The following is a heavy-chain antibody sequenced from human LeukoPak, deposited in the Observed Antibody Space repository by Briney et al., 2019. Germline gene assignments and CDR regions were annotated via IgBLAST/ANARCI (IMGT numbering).Heavy chain of an antibody. CDR2: IKTDGSAK. CDR1: GFSFSDYW. Sequence: SGGSLRLSCAASGFSFSDYWMSWVRQAPGKGLEWVASIKTDGSAKYYVDSVKGRFTISRDNAKNTLYLQMNSLRAEDTAVYYCAKRPGYSSGWYYFDYWGQGTLVTVSS. D-gene: IGHD6-19*01. J-gene: IGHJ4*02. CDR3: AKRPGYSSGWYYFDY. V-gene: IGHV3-7*03.